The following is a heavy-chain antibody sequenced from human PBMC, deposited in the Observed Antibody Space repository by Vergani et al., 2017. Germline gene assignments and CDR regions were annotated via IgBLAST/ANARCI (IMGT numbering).Heavy chain of an antibody. Sequence: EVQLVQSGAEVKKPGESLKISCKGSGYSFTSYWIGWVRQMPGKGLEWMGIIYPGDSDTRYSPSFQGQVTISADKSISTAYLQWRSLKASDTAMYYCARPSSAYYYYYGMDVWGQGTTVTVSS. CDR1: GYSFTSYW. J-gene: IGHJ6*02. CDR3: ARPSSAYYYYYGMDV. V-gene: IGHV5-51*01. CDR2: IYPGDSDT.